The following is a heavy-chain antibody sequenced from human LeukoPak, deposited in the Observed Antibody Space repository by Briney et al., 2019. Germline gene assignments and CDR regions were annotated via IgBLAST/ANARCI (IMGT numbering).Heavy chain of an antibody. J-gene: IGHJ4*02. D-gene: IGHD3-22*01. V-gene: IGHV3-23*01. CDR1: GFTFSSYA. CDR3: AKSPSSDYLFDY. Sequence: PGGSLRLSCAASGFTFSSYAMSWVRQAPGKGLEWVSAVSGNGGSTNYADSVKGRFTISRDNSKNTLYLQMNSLRAGDTAVYYCAKSPSSDYLFDYWGQGTLVTVSS. CDR2: VSGNGGST.